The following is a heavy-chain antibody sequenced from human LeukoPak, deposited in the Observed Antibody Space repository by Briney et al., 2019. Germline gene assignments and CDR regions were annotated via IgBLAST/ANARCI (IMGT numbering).Heavy chain of an antibody. D-gene: IGHD2-15*01. Sequence: PGGSLRLSCAASGFTFSTYAMSWVRQAPGKGLEWVSTVSTSGGSTYYADSVKGRFTISRDNSKNTQYLQMNSLRAEDTAIYYCLGYCSGGRCYSGGYWGQGTLVTVSS. CDR2: VSTSGGST. CDR1: GFTFSTYA. J-gene: IGHJ4*02. V-gene: IGHV3-23*01. CDR3: LGYCSGGRCYSGGY.